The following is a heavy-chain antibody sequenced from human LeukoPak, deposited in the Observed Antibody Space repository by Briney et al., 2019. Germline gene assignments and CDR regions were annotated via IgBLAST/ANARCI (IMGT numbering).Heavy chain of an antibody. J-gene: IGHJ6*02. D-gene: IGHD4-11*01. CDR2: IISSGSTI. CDR1: GFPFSDYY. CDR3: ASSDTSNDRYYYYYGMDV. Sequence: GALLLSCAASGFPFSDYYMSWIRQAPGEGLEWVSYIISSGSTIYYADSVKGRFTISRDNAKNSLYLQMNSLRAEDTAVYYCASSDTSNDRYYYYYGMDVWGQGTTVTVSS. V-gene: IGHV3-11*01.